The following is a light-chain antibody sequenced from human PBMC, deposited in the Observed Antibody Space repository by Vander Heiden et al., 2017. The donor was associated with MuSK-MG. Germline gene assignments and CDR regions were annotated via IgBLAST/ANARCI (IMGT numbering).Light chain of an antibody. CDR2: GAS. Sequence: EIVLTQSPATLSLSPGERATLSCRASQSVSSSYLAWYQQTPGQAPRLLICGASSRATGIPDRFSGSGSGTDFTLTISRLEPEDFAVYSCQQYGSSPITFGQGTRLEIK. CDR1: QSVSSSY. V-gene: IGKV3-20*01. CDR3: QQYGSSPIT. J-gene: IGKJ5*01.